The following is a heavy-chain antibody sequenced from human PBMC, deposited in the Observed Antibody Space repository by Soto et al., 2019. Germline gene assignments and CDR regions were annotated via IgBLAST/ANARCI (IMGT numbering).Heavy chain of an antibody. J-gene: IGHJ4*02. V-gene: IGHV1-69*12. D-gene: IGHD4-4*01. CDR3: ARDGGVYDYSPFDY. CDR1: GGTFSSYA. Sequence: QVQLVQSGAEVKKPGSSVKVSCKASGGTFSSYAISWVRQAPGQGLEWMGGFIPIFGTANYAQKFQGRVTITADESTSTDYMELSSLRSEDTAVYYCARDGGVYDYSPFDYWGQGTLVTVSS. CDR2: FIPIFGTA.